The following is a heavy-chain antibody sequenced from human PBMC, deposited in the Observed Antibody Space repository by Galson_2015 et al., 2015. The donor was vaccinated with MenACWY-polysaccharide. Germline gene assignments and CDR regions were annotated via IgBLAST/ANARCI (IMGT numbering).Heavy chain of an antibody. CDR2: INPNSGGT. CDR3: AREGPLYRTGWLGSYYNGMDV. J-gene: IGHJ6*02. Sequence: SVKVSCKASGYTFTGYYIHWVRQAPGQGLEWMGRINPNSGGTNYAQKFQGRVTMTRDKSISTAHMELSRLRTDDTAVYYCAREGPLYRTGWLGSYYNGMDVWGHGTTVTVSS. CDR1: GYTFTGYY. D-gene: IGHD6-13*01. V-gene: IGHV1-2*06.